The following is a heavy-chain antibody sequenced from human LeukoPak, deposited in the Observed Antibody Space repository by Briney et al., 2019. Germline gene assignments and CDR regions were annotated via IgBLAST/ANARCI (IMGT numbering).Heavy chain of an antibody. CDR1: GYTFAGYH. D-gene: IGHD3-22*01. V-gene: IGHV1-3*01. J-gene: IGHJ4*02. CDR2: INAGNGNT. CDR3: ARHLFHRFWGRYYDSSGYYGGFDY. Sequence: ASVKVSCKASGYTFAGYHMHWVRQAPGQRLEWMGWINAGNGNTKYSQKFQGRVTITRDTSASTAYMELSSLRSEDTAVYYCARHLFHRFWGRYYDSSGYYGGFDYWGQGTLVTVSS.